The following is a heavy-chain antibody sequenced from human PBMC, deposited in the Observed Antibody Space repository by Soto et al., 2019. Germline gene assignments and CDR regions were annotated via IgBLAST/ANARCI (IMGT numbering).Heavy chain of an antibody. Sequence: PSETLSLTCTVSGGSIRSGEYYWTWIRQPPGKGLEWIGYISYSGSTHYSPSLKSRVSITVDTSKNQFSLNLASVSAEDTAVYYCARTMVVVVPAANRSGYYYYGMDVWGQGTTVTVSS. CDR3: ARTMVVVVPAANRSGYYYYGMDV. CDR1: GGSIRSGEYY. V-gene: IGHV4-30-4*01. J-gene: IGHJ6*02. D-gene: IGHD2-2*01. CDR2: ISYSGST.